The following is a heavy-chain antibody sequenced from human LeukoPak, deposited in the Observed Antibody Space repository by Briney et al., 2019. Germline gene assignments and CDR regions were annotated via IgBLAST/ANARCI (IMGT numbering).Heavy chain of an antibody. CDR3: ARDEGV. D-gene: IGHD3-10*01. J-gene: IGHJ4*02. CDR1: CIAFNYEN. V-gene: IGHV3-21*01. CDR2: ISRDATYI. Sequence: GSLRLSCTASCIAFNYENMNWVRQVPEKGLEWVSSISRDATYIHCADALERRFTISRDNAKNTLYLQMNSLRVEDTGVYYCARDEGVWGQGTLVTVSS.